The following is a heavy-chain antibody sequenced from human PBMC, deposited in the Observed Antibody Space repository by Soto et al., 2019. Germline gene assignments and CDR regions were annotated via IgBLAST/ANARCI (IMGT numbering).Heavy chain of an antibody. J-gene: IGHJ4*02. V-gene: IGHV4-59*01. CDR2: IYYSGST. CDR1: GGSISSYY. CDR3: ARDDSYGNRFDY. Sequence: PSETLSLTCTVSGGSISSYYWSWIRQPPGKGLEWIGYIYYSGSTNYNPSLKSRVTISVDTSKNQFSLKLSSVTAADTAVYYCARDDSYGNRFDYWGRGTLVTVSS. D-gene: IGHD4-17*01.